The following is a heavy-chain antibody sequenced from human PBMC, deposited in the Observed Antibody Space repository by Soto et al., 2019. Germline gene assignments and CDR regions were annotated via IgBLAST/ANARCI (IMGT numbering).Heavy chain of an antibody. CDR1: GYNFAGYW. CDR2: IYPSDSDT. Sequence: GESLKISFKGSGYNFAGYWIAWVRQMPGKGLELMGIIYPSDSDTRYRPSFQGQVTISADKSISSAYLQWSSLKASDTAMYYCARRIAAAGMGFDFDYWGQGTLVTVSS. CDR3: ARRIAAAGMGFDFDY. V-gene: IGHV5-51*01. D-gene: IGHD6-13*01. J-gene: IGHJ4*02.